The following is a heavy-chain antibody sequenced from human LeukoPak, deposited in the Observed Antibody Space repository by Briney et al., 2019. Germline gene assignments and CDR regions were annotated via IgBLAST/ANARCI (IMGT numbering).Heavy chain of an antibody. CDR1: GYTFTRDA. D-gene: IGHD2-15*01. J-gene: IGHJ6*02. CDR3: ARGGGNGIV. CDR2: INTNTRNP. Sequence: ASVKVSCKASGYTFTRDAMNWVRQAPGQGFEWMGWINTNTRNPTYAQGFTGRFVFSLDTSVGTAYLQISSLKAEDTAVYYCARGGGNGIVWGQGTTVTVSS. V-gene: IGHV7-4-1*02.